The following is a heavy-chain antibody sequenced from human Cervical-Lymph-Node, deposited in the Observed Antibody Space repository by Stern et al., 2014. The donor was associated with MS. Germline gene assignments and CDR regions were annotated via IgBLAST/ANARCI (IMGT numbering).Heavy chain of an antibody. Sequence: VQLVESGGGVVQPGRSLRLSCAASGFTFSNFAMNWFRQPPDKGLQWLAAISTDGSATIYADTVKGRFTISRDNSKDTLYLEMNSLTTDDTAVFYYARDLGYWGQGTLVTVSS. J-gene: IGHJ4*02. CDR1: GFTFSNFA. CDR3: ARDLGY. V-gene: IGHV3-30-3*01. CDR2: ISTDGSAT.